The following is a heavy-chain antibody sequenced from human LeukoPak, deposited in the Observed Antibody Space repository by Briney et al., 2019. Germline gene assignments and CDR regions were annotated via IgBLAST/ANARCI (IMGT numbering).Heavy chain of an antibody. Sequence: SVKVSCKASGGTFSSYAISWVRQAPGQGLEWMGRIIPIFGTANYAQKFQGRVTITTDESTSTAHMEPSSLRSEDTAVYYCASETVSGPDYWGQGTLVTVSS. J-gene: IGHJ4*02. CDR1: GGTFSSYA. CDR3: ASETVSGPDY. CDR2: IIPIFGTA. D-gene: IGHD2-21*02. V-gene: IGHV1-69*05.